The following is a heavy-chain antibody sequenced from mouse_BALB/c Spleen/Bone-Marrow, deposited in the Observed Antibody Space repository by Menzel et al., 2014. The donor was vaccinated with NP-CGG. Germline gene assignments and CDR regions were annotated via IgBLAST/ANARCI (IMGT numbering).Heavy chain of an antibody. CDR3: ARAYYGNYPYAMGY. Sequence: SGAELVKPGASVKLSCTASGFNIKDTYMHWVKQRPEQGLEWIGRIDPANGNTKYDPKFQGKATITADTSSNTAYLQLSSLTSEDTAVYFCARAYYGNYPYAMGYWGQGTSVTVSS. V-gene: IGHV14-3*02. CDR2: IDPANGNT. J-gene: IGHJ4*01. D-gene: IGHD2-10*01. CDR1: GFNIKDTY.